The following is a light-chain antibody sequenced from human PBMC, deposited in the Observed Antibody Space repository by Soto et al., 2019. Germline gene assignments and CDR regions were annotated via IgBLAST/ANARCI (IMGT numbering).Light chain of an antibody. J-gene: IGKJ4*01. V-gene: IGKV3-15*01. CDR2: GAS. CDR3: QQYNNWPLT. Sequence: EIVMTQSPATLSVSPGERATLSCRASQSVSSNLAWYQQQPGQAPRLLIYGASTRATGFPARFSASGSGTEFTLTISSLQSEDFAVYYCQQYNNWPLTFGGGTKVEIK. CDR1: QSVSSN.